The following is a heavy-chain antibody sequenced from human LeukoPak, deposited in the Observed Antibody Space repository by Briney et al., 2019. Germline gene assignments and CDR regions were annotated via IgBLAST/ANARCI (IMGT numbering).Heavy chain of an antibody. CDR2: IYHSGST. CDR3: ARPLVGATRLGYYYYMDV. D-gene: IGHD1-26*01. CDR1: GGSISSGGYS. Sequence: SQTLSLTCAVSGGSISSGGYSWSWIRQPPGKGLEWIGYIYHSGSTNYNPSLKSRVTISVDTSKNQFSLKLSSVTAADTAVYYCARPLVGATRLGYYYYMDVWGKGTTVTVSS. V-gene: IGHV4-30-2*01. J-gene: IGHJ6*03.